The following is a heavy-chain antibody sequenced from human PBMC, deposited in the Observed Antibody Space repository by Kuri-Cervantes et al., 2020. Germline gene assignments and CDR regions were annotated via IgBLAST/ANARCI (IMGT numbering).Heavy chain of an antibody. CDR3: ARGDGDYGDYFVDY. Sequence: GSLRLSCAVYGGSFSGYYWSWIRQPPGKGLEWIGEINHSGSTNYNPSLKSRVTISVDASKNQFSLRLSSVTAAGTAVYYCARGDGDYGDYFVDYWGQGTLVTVSS. D-gene: IGHD4-17*01. V-gene: IGHV4-34*01. CDR1: GGSFSGYY. J-gene: IGHJ4*02. CDR2: INHSGST.